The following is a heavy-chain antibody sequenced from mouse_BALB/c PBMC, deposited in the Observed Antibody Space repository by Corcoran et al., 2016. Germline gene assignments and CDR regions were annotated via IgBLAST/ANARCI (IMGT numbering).Heavy chain of an antibody. D-gene: IGHD3-3*01. Sequence: EVQLQQSGAELVKPGASVKLSCTASGFNIKDTYMHWVKQRPEQGLEWIGRIDPANGNTKYEREFQGMASITADSSTTTAYRQLSRRPSEDTAVYYGDRGTDYLCQGTTLPVSS. CDR1: GFNIKDTY. J-gene: IGHJ2*01. CDR3: DRGTDY. V-gene: IGHV14-3*02. CDR2: IDPANGNT.